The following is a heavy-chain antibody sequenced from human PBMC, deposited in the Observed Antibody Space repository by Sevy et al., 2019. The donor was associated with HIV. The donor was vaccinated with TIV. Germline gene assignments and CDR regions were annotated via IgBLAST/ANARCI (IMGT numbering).Heavy chain of an antibody. CDR2: INHSGST. J-gene: IGHJ5*02. CDR1: GGSFSGYY. D-gene: IGHD5-12*01. CDR3: AKAGVGWLHRWFDP. Sequence: SETLSLTCAVYGGSFSGYYWSWIRQPPGKGLEWIGEINHSGSTNYNPSLKSRVTISVDTSKNQFSLKLSSVTAADTAVYYCAKAGVGWLHRWFDPWGQGTLVTVSS. V-gene: IGHV4-34*01.